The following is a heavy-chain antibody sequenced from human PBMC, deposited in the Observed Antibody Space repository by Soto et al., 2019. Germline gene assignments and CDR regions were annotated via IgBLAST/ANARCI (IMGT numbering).Heavy chain of an antibody. Sequence: ASVKVSCKASGYTFTSYAMHWVRQAPGQRLEWMGWINAGNGNTKYSQKFQGRVTITRDTSASTAYMELSSLRSEDTAVYYCARDREEWLLYDYYGMDVWGQGTTVTVSS. D-gene: IGHD3-3*01. CDR2: INAGNGNT. CDR1: GYTFTSYA. V-gene: IGHV1-3*01. J-gene: IGHJ6*02. CDR3: ARDREEWLLYDYYGMDV.